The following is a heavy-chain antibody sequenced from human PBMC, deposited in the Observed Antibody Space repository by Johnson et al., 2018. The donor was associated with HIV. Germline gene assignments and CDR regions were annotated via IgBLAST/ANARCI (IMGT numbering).Heavy chain of an antibody. CDR2: IRSKANSYAT. Sequence: VQLVESGGGVVQPGRSLRLSCAASGFTFSSSAMHWVRQASGKGLEWVGRIRSKANSYATAYAASVKGWFTISRDDSKNTAYLQMNSLKTEDTAVYYCTSGKSWLAVDIWGQGTMVTVSS. D-gene: IGHD6-19*01. CDR3: TSGKSWLAVDI. CDR1: GFTFSSSA. J-gene: IGHJ3*02. V-gene: IGHV3-73*01.